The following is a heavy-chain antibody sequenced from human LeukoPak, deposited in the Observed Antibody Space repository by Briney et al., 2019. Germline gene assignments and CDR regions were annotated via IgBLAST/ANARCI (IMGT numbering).Heavy chain of an antibody. Sequence: GGSLRLSCAASGFTFSSTSMNWVRQAPGKGLEWVSSISGDSVHILYADSLKGRFIISRDNAKNSLYLQMNSLSAEDTALYYCARGETRGATPGFDPWGQGTLVTVSS. V-gene: IGHV3-21*01. CDR2: ISGDSVHI. J-gene: IGHJ5*02. CDR1: GFTFSSTS. D-gene: IGHD1-26*01. CDR3: ARGETRGATPGFDP.